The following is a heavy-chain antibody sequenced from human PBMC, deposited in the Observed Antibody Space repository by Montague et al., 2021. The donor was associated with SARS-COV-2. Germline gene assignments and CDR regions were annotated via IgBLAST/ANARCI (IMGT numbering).Heavy chain of an antibody. V-gene: IGHV4-59*01. J-gene: IGHJ3*02. CDR2: IYDGGAV. Sequence: SETLSLTCTVSGGSITGYYWSWLRRSPGKGLEWIAYIYDGGAVNYNPSLGSRVTISTDTPKNQLSLKVNSVTAADTAVYYCVRDHPYGGPRGAYDIWGQGTVVPVSS. D-gene: IGHD4-23*01. CDR1: GGSITGYY. CDR3: VRDHPYGGPRGAYDI.